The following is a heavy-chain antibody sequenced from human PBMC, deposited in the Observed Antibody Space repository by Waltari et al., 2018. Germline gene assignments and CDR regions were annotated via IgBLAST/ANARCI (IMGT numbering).Heavy chain of an antibody. J-gene: IGHJ3*02. V-gene: IGHV4-39*07. CDR3: ARDRASRPTGAFDI. CDR1: GGSISSSSYY. CDR2: IYYSGST. Sequence: QLQLQESGPGLVKPSETLSLTCTVSGGSISSSSYYWGWIRQPPGKGLEWIGSIYYSGSTYYNPSLNSRVTISGDTSKNQFSLKLSSVTAADTAVYYCARDRASRPTGAFDIWGQGTMVTVSS. D-gene: IGHD6-6*01.